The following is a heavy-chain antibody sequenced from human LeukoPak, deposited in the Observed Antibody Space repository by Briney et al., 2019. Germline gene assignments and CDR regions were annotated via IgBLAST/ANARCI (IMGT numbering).Heavy chain of an antibody. J-gene: IGHJ1*01. D-gene: IGHD3-22*01. CDR2: IYYSGST. Sequence: PSETLSLTCTVSGGSISSGDYYWIWIRLPPGKGLEWIGYIYYSGSTYYNPSLKSRVTISVDTSKNQFSLKLSSVTAADTAVYYCARVKVYYYDSSGYYCAGDFQHWGQGTLVTVSS. CDR1: GGSISSGDYY. CDR3: ARVKVYYYDSSGYYCAGDFQH. V-gene: IGHV4-30-4*01.